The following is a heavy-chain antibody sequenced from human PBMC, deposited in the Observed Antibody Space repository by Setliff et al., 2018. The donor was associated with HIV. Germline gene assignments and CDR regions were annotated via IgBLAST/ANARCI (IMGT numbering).Heavy chain of an antibody. V-gene: IGHV1-69-2*01. D-gene: IGHD2-15*01. Sequence: ASVKVSCKASGYSFSDYYMHWVQQAPGKGLEWMGRVDPEDDETIYAEKFQDRVTITADTSKDTAYMELNRLRSEDTALYYCAILPSLGMVVPLDFWGQGTLVTVPQ. CDR3: AILPSLGMVVPLDF. J-gene: IGHJ4*02. CDR2: VDPEDDET. CDR1: GYSFSDYY.